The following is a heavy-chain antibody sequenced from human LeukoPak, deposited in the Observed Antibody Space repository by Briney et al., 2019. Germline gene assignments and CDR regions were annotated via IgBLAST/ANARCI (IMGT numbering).Heavy chain of an antibody. V-gene: IGHV1-18*01. Sequence: SVKVSCKASVYTFTTYGFTWVRQAAGQGLEGMGWSSAYNGNTNYAQKFQDRLTITIDTTTSTAYMELRSLKSDDTAVYYCARIWGYYYYSSGYSDFDYWGQGTLVTVSS. CDR3: ARIWGYYYYSSGYSDFDY. J-gene: IGHJ4*02. D-gene: IGHD3-22*01. CDR2: SSAYNGNT. CDR1: VYTFTTYG.